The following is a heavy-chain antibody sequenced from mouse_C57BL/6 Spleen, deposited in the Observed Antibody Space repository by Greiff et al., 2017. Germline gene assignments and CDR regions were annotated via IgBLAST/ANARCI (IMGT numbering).Heavy chain of an antibody. V-gene: IGHV1-81*01. Sequence: VKLMESGAELARPGASVKLSCKASGYTFTSYGISWVKQRTGPGLEWIGEIYPRSGNTYYNEKFKGQATLTADQSSSTAYMELRSLTSEDSAVYFCARPLYYCNDYYAMDDWGQGTSVTVPS. CDR3: ARPLYYCNDYYAMDD. J-gene: IGHJ4*01. D-gene: IGHD2-1*01. CDR1: GYTFTSYG. CDR2: IYPRSGNT.